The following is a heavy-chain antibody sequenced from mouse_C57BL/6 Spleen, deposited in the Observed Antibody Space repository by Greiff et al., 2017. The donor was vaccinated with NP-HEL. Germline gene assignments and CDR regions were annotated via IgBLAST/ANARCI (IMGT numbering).Heavy chain of an antibody. CDR3: ALYYDYAWFAY. D-gene: IGHD2-4*01. Sequence: QVQLQQPGAELVRPGSSVKLSCKASGYTFTSYWMHWVKQRPIQGLEWIGNIDPSDSETHYNQKFKDKATLTVDKSSSTAYMQLSSLTSEDSAVYYCALYYDYAWFAYWGQGTLVTVSA. V-gene: IGHV1-52*01. J-gene: IGHJ3*01. CDR2: IDPSDSET. CDR1: GYTFTSYW.